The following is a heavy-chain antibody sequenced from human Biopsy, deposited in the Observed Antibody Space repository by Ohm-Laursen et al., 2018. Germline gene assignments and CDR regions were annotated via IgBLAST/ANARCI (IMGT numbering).Heavy chain of an antibody. V-gene: IGHV3-66*01. D-gene: IGHD6-19*01. Sequence: SLRLSCAASGFTVSSNYMSWVRQAPGKGLEWVSVIYSGGSTYYADSVKGRFTISRDNSKNTLYLQMNSLRAEDTAVYYCARGGIAVAGTNFGYWGQGTLVTVSS. CDR3: ARGGIAVAGTNFGY. J-gene: IGHJ4*02. CDR1: GFTVSSNY. CDR2: IYSGGST.